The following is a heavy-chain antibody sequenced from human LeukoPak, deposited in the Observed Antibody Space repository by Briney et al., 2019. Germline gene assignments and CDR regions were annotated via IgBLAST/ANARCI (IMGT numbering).Heavy chain of an antibody. CDR2: IIPIFGTA. CDR3: ASSPDYGGLTPAGYAFDI. Sequence: SVKVSCKASGGTFSSYAISWVRQAPGQGLEWMGGIIPIFGTANYAQKFQGRVTITTDESTSTAYMELSSLRSEDTAVYYCASSPDYGGLTPAGYAFDIWGQGTMVTVSS. D-gene: IGHD4-23*01. V-gene: IGHV1-69*05. CDR1: GGTFSSYA. J-gene: IGHJ3*02.